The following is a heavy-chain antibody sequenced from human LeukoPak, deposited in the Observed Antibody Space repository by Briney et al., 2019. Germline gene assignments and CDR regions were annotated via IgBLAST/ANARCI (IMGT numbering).Heavy chain of an antibody. J-gene: IGHJ4*02. D-gene: IGHD6-19*01. CDR3: AKVISGDSSGWSDFDY. CDR1: GFTFSSYA. V-gene: IGHV3-23*01. Sequence: GGSLRLSCAASGFTFSSYAMSWARQAPGKGLEWVSAISGSGGSTYYADSVKGRFTISRDNSKNTLYLQMNSLRAEDTAVYYCAKVISGDSSGWSDFDYWGQGTLVTVSS. CDR2: ISGSGGST.